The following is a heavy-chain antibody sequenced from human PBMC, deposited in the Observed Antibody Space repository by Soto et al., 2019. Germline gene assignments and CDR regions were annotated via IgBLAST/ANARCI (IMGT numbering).Heavy chain of an antibody. V-gene: IGHV4-39*01. Sequence: LTATVSVGSISSSSCYLGWIRQPPVKGLEWIGSIYYSGSTYYNPSLKSRVTISVDTSKNQFSLKLSSVTAADTAVYYCARLETTVKNWFDPWGQGTLVTVSS. CDR2: IYYSGST. D-gene: IGHD4-17*01. CDR1: VGSISSSSCY. J-gene: IGHJ5*02. CDR3: ARLETTVKNWFDP.